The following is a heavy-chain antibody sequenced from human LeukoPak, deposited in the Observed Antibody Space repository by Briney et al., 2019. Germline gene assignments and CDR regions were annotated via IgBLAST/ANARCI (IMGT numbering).Heavy chain of an antibody. CDR2: INPNSGGT. D-gene: IGHD3-10*01. J-gene: IGHJ5*02. Sequence: GASVKVSCKASGYTFTGYYMHWVRQAPGQGLEWMGWINPNSGGTNYAQKLQGRVTMTTDTSTSTAYMELRSLRSDDTAVYYCAREKGLLWFGERGNWFDPWGQGTLVTVSS. CDR3: AREKGLLWFGERGNWFDP. CDR1: GYTFTGYY. V-gene: IGHV1-2*02.